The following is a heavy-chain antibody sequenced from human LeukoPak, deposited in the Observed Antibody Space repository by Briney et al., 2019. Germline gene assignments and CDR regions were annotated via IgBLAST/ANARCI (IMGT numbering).Heavy chain of an antibody. J-gene: IGHJ4*02. CDR1: GFTFSSYG. CDR2: ISSGGHI. D-gene: IGHD3-22*01. V-gene: IGHV3-21*01. CDR3: ARDQDGGKYYYESSGYSH. Sequence: GESLRLSCAASGFTFSSYGSNWARQAPGKGLEWVSTISSGGHIYYEDSVKGRFTISRDNAKNSLYLQMNSLRAEDTAVYYCARDQDGGKYYYESSGYSHWGQGILVTVSS.